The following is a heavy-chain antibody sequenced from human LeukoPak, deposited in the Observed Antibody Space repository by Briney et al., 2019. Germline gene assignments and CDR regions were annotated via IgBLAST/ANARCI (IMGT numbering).Heavy chain of an antibody. CDR1: GFTFSSYE. V-gene: IGHV3-48*03. CDR2: ISSSSRAI. Sequence: GGSLRLSCAASGFTFSSYEMNWVRQAPGKGLEWVSYISSSSRAIFYADAVKGRFTISSANAKNSLYLQMNSLSGEDTAVYYCEREGEWHLRLDYWGQGTLVTVSS. CDR3: EREGEWHLRLDY. J-gene: IGHJ4*02. D-gene: IGHD1-26*01.